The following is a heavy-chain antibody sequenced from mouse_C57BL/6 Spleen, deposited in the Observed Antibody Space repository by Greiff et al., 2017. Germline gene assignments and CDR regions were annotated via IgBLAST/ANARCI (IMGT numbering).Heavy chain of an antibody. Sequence: QVQLQQSGAELARPGASVKLSCKASGYTFTSYGISWVKQRPGQGLEWIGEIYPRSGNTYYNEKFKGKATLTADKSSSTAYMELRSLTSEDSAVYFGARGGRAYGNYSWFAYWGQGTLVTVSA. V-gene: IGHV1-81*01. CDR3: ARGGRAYGNYSWFAY. CDR1: GYTFTSYG. CDR2: IYPRSGNT. D-gene: IGHD2-1*01. J-gene: IGHJ3*01.